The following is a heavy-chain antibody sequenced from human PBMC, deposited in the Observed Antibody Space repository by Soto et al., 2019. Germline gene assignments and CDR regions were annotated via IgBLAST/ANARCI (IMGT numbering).Heavy chain of an antibody. D-gene: IGHD1-7*01. Sequence: EVQLVESGGGLVQPGGSLRLSCAASGFTFSCYWMHWVRQAPGKGLVWVSRINSDGSSTSYADSVKGRFTISRDNAKNTLYLQMNSLRAEDTAVYYCAREARNWNYAFFDYWGQGTLVTVSS. CDR3: AREARNWNYAFFDY. CDR2: INSDGSST. V-gene: IGHV3-74*01. CDR1: GFTFSCYW. J-gene: IGHJ4*02.